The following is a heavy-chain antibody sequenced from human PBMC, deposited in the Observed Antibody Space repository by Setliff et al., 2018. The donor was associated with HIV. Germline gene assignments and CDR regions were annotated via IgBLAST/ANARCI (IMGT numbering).Heavy chain of an antibody. CDR2: IYHSGGT. D-gene: IGHD4-17*01. CDR3: ARVEGDPTVTDGLEYFDL. CDR1: GGSISSSNW. Sequence: PSETLSLTCAVSGGSISSSNWWSWVRQPPGKGLEWIGEIYHSGGTNYNPSLKSRVTISLDKSKNHFSLELRSVTAADTAVYYCARVEGDPTVTDGLEYFDLWGQGNLVTVSS. J-gene: IGHJ5*02. V-gene: IGHV4-4*02.